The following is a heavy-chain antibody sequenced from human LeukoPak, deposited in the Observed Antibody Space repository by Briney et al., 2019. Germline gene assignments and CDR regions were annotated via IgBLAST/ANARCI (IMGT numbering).Heavy chain of an antibody. V-gene: IGHV4-31*03. CDR1: GDSISSGGSY. CDR3: ARHVQWLARFDP. D-gene: IGHD6-19*01. CDR2: IYYSGST. Sequence: PSETLSLTCTVSGDSISSGGSYWNWIRQHPGKGLGWIGYIYYSGSTYYNPSLKSRVSISVDTSKNQFSLKLSSVTAADTAVYYCARHVQWLARFDPWGQGTLVTVSS. J-gene: IGHJ5*02.